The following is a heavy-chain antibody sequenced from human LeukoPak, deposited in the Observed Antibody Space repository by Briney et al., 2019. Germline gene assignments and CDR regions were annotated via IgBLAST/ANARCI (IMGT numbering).Heavy chain of an antibody. CDR1: GFTFSNYW. V-gene: IGHV3-7*01. J-gene: IGHJ4*02. Sequence: GGSLRLSCAASGFTFSNYWISWIRQTPGKGLEWVANIKPDGSEKYYVDSVKGRFTISRDNAKNSLYLQMNSLRAEDTAVYYCARYRYNWNLIPYYFDYWGQGTLVTVSS. D-gene: IGHD1-7*01. CDR2: IKPDGSEK. CDR3: ARYRYNWNLIPYYFDY.